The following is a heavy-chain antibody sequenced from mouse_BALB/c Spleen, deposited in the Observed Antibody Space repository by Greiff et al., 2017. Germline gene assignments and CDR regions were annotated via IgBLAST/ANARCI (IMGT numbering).Heavy chain of an antibody. CDR1: GYTFTSYT. CDR3: ARGDYEAYFDY. Sequence: VQLQQSGAELARPGASVKMSCKASGYTFTSYTMHWVNQRPGQGLEWIGYINPSSGYTNYNQKFKDKATLTSDKSSSPAYMQLSSLKSEDSAVYYCARGDYEAYFDYWGQGTTLTVSS. J-gene: IGHJ2*01. V-gene: IGHV1-4*01. D-gene: IGHD2-4*01. CDR2: INPSSGYT.